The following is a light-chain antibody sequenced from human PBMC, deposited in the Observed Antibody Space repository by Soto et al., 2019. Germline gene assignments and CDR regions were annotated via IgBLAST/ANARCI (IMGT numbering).Light chain of an antibody. V-gene: IGLV2-14*01. CDR1: SSDLGGYID. CDR3: SSYTAHNSLV. CDR2: EVA. J-gene: IGLJ7*01. Sequence: QSALTQPASVSGSPGQSITISCTGTSSDLGGYIDVSWYQHHPGRAPKLIIFEVANRPSGVSTRFSASKSGNTASLTISGLQSEDEADYYCSSYTAHNSLVFGPGTQLTVL.